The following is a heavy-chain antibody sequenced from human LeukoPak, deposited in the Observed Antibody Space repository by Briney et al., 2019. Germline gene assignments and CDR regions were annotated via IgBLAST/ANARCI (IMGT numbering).Heavy chain of an antibody. V-gene: IGHV3-9*03. CDR2: ISWNSGSI. D-gene: IGHD6-6*01. Sequence: GGSLRLSCAASGFTFDDYAMHWVRQAPGKGLEWVSGISWNSGSIGYADSVKGRFTISRDNAKNSLYLQMNSLRAEDMALYYCAKGPYSSSSEGGFDYWGQGTLVTVSS. J-gene: IGHJ4*02. CDR1: GFTFDDYA. CDR3: AKGPYSSSSEGGFDY.